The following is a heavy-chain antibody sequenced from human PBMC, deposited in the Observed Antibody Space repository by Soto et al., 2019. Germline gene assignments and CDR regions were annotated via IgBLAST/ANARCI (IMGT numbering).Heavy chain of an antibody. CDR2: IIPIFGTA. D-gene: IGHD3-22*01. CDR1: GGTFSSYA. CDR3: ARDRGHYYDSSGYRNYFDY. J-gene: IGHJ4*02. V-gene: IGHV1-69*13. Sequence: SVKVSCKASGGTFSSYAISWVRQAPGQGLEWMGGIIPIFGTANYAQKFQGRVTITADESTSTAYMELSSLRSEDTAVYYCARDRGHYYDSSGYRNYFDYWGQGTLVTVSS.